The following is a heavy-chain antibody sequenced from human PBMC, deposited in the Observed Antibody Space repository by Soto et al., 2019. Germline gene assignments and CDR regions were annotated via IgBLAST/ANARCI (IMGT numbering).Heavy chain of an antibody. D-gene: IGHD5-12*01. V-gene: IGHV1-69*01. CDR3: ASDKAEMATSGGGFDY. Sequence: QVQLVQSGAEVKKPGSSVKVSCKASGGTFSSYAISWVRQAPGQGLEWMGGIIPIFGTANYAQKFQGRVTITADESTSTDYMELSSLRSEDTAVYYGASDKAEMATSGGGFDYWGQGTLVTVSS. CDR1: GGTFSSYA. CDR2: IIPIFGTA. J-gene: IGHJ4*02.